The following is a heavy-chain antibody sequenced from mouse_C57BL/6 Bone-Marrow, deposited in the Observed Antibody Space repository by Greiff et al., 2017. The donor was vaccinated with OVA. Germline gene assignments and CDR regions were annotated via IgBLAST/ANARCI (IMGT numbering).Heavy chain of an antibody. Sequence: EVQVVESGGDLVKPGGSLKLSCAASGFTFSSYGMSWVRQTPDKRLEWVATISSGGSYTYYPDSVKGRFTISRDNAKNTLYLQMSSLKSEDTAMYYCARRYYSNYVGDWGQGTTLTVSS. CDR1: GFTFSSYG. J-gene: IGHJ2*01. CDR3: ARRYYSNYVGD. D-gene: IGHD2-5*01. CDR2: ISSGGSYT. V-gene: IGHV5-6*01.